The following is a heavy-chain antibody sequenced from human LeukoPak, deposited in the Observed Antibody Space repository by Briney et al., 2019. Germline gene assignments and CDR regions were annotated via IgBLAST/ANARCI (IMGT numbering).Heavy chain of an antibody. D-gene: IGHD3-10*01. Sequence: GGSLRLSCAASGFTFSNSAMNWVRQAPGKGLEWLSVISGSGGSTYYADSVKGRFTISRDNSKNTLYLQMNSLRAEDTAVYYCVKKARGSGSYSPFDPWGQGTLVTVSS. CDR3: VKKARGSGSYSPFDP. CDR2: ISGSGGST. J-gene: IGHJ5*02. CDR1: GFTFSNSA. V-gene: IGHV3-23*01.